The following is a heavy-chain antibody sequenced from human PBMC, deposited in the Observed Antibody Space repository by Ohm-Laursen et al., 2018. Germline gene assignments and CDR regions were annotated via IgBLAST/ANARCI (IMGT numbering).Heavy chain of an antibody. Sequence: SLRLSCTASGFSFSNYGMSWVRQAPGKGLEWVSAISTGGFTTFYADSVKDRFTIARDNSDNTLYLQMDSLRAEDTARYYCAKGVGYDSSGYVAFDIWGQGTMVTVSS. D-gene: IGHD3-22*01. V-gene: IGHV3-23*01. CDR2: ISTGGFTT. CDR1: GFSFSNYG. J-gene: IGHJ3*02. CDR3: AKGVGYDSSGYVAFDI.